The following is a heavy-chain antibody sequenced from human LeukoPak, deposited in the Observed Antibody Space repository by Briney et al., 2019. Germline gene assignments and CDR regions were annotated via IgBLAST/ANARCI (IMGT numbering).Heavy chain of an antibody. D-gene: IGHD3-22*01. CDR1: GYTFTGYY. J-gene: IGHJ3*02. CDR2: INPNSGGT. Sequence: ASVKVSCKASGYTFTGYYMHWVRQAPGQGLEWMGWINPNSGGTNYPQKFQGRVTMTRDTSISTAYMELSSLRSEDTAVYYCAGVQTMIVASTSLAFDIWGQGTMVTVSS. V-gene: IGHV1-2*02. CDR3: AGVQTMIVASTSLAFDI.